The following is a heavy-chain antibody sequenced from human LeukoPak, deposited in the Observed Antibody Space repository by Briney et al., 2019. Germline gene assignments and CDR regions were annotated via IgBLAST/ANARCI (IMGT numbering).Heavy chain of an antibody. CDR3: ARGPWSYFRS. CDR1: GGSITNYY. CDR2: IYNTGNT. V-gene: IGHV4-59*08. J-gene: IGHJ4*02. D-gene: IGHD2-8*02. Sequence: SETLSLTCTVSGGSITNYYCNWIRQPPGKGLEWIGYIYNTGNTKYNPSLKTRVTISGDTSKKQFSLNLSSVTAADTAVYYCARGPWSYFRSWGQGTLVTVSS.